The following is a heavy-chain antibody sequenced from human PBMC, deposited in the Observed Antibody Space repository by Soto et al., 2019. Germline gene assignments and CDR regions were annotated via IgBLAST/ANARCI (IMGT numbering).Heavy chain of an antibody. V-gene: IGHV5-51*01. J-gene: IGHJ3*02. CDR1: GYSFTSYW. D-gene: IGHD5-18*01. CDR3: ARSPGIQLWYGFHAFDI. CDR2: IYPGDSDT. Sequence: ESLKIAFKGSGYSFTSYWIGWVRQMPGKGLEWMGIIYPGDSDTRYSPSFQGQVTISADKSISTAYLQWSSLKASDTAMYYCARSPGIQLWYGFHAFDIWGQGTMVTVSS.